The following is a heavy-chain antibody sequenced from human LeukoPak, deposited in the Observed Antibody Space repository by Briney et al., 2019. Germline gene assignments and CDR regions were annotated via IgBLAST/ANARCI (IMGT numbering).Heavy chain of an antibody. Sequence: SETLSLTCTVSSGSISSGGYSWSWIRQHPGKGLEWIGYIYYSGSTYYNPSLKSRVTISVDTSKNQFSLKLSSVTAADTAVYYCARDDSSSSLDYWGQGTLVTVSS. CDR2: IYYSGST. D-gene: IGHD6-6*01. CDR3: ARDDSSSSLDY. CDR1: SGSISSGGYS. J-gene: IGHJ4*02. V-gene: IGHV4-31*03.